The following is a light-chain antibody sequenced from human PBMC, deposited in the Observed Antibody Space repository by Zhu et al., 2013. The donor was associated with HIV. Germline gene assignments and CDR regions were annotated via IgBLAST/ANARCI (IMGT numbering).Light chain of an antibody. V-gene: IGKV3-20*01. CDR2: GAS. J-gene: IGKJ4*01. CDR1: QAVPSNY. CDR3: QQYGSSPLT. Sequence: EIVLTQSPGTLSLSPGERATLSCRASQAVPSNYLSWYQQKPGQAPRLLIYGASSRASGIPDRFSGSGSGTDFTLSISRLESEDFAVYYCQQYGSSPLTFGGGTTVESK.